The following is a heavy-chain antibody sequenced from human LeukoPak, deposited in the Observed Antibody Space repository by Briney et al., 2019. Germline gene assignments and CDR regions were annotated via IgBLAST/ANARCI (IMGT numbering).Heavy chain of an antibody. Sequence: SETLSLTCTVSGGSISSGSYYWSWIRQPAGKGLEWIGRIYTSGSTNYNPSLKSRVTISVDASKNQFSLKLSSVTAADTAVYYCASAYYDFWSGLGYWGQGTLVTVSS. CDR3: ASAYYDFWSGLGY. D-gene: IGHD3-3*01. V-gene: IGHV4-61*02. CDR1: GGSISSGSYY. J-gene: IGHJ4*02. CDR2: IYTSGST.